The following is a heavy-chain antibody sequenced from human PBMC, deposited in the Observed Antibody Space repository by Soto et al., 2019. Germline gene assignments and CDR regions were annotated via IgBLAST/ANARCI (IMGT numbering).Heavy chain of an antibody. CDR3: AREGLGYCGSAGCLDAFDT. CDR2: MNPSSGNT. D-gene: IGHD2-2*01. V-gene: IGHV1-8*01. Sequence: QVQLVQSGAEVKKPGASVKVSCKASGYTFTNNDINWVRQATGQGPEWMGWMNPSSGNTGYAQKCQGRVTRTRNTAISTAYMELSSLRSEDTAIYYCAREGLGYCGSAGCLDAFDTWGQGTKVTVSS. CDR1: GYTFTNND. J-gene: IGHJ3*02.